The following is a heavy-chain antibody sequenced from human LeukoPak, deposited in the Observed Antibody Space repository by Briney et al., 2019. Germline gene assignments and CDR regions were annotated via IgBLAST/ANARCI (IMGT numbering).Heavy chain of an antibody. CDR2: IYYTGRT. V-gene: IGHV4-39*07. D-gene: IGHD3-22*01. J-gene: IGHJ4*02. CDR1: GDSITSDRYH. Sequence: SETLSLTCSVSGDSITSDRYHWGWIRQSPGKGLEWIGSIYYTGRTYYNPSLESRATISVDTYKTHVSLKLSSVTAADTAVYFCASAYYYDTTGNFTWGEGTLLTLSS. CDR3: ASAYYYDTTGNFT.